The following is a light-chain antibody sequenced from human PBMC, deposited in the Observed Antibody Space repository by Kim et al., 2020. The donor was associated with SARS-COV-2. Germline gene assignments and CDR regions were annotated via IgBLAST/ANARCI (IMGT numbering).Light chain of an antibody. CDR2: ETS. CDR3: QQYFQPPTT. J-gene: IGKJ1*01. CDR1: RNISGNH. Sequence: EVVLTQSPDTLSLSPRERATLSCRASRNISGNHLAWYQQKVGQAPKLLMSETSTRAAAIPDRFSGSGSGTDFTLTISSLEPEDLAVYFCQQYFQPPTTFGQGTKVDIK. V-gene: IGKV3D-20*02.